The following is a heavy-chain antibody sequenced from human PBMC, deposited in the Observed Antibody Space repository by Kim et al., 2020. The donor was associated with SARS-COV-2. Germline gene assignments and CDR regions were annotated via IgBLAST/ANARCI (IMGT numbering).Heavy chain of an antibody. CDR2: IYYSGST. CDR3: ARSPFSSWPHYYYYGMDV. V-gene: IGHV4-39*01. Sequence: SETLSLTCTVSGGSISSSSYYWGWIRQPPGKGLEWIGSIYYSGSTYYNPSLKSRVTISVDTSKNQFSLKLSSVTAADTAVYYCARSPFSSWPHYYYYGMDVWGQGTTVTVSS. J-gene: IGHJ6*02. CDR1: GGSISSSSYY. D-gene: IGHD6-13*01.